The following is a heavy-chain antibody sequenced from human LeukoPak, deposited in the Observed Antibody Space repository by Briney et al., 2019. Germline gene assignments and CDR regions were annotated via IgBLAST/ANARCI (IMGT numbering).Heavy chain of an antibody. Sequence: ASVKVSCKASGYTFTVYYMHWVRQAPGQGLEWMGWINPNSGGTNYAQKFQGRVTMTRDTSISTAYMELSRLRSDDTAVYYCARYSGSYYYFDYWGQGTLVTVSS. CDR1: GYTFTVYY. D-gene: IGHD1-26*01. CDR3: ARYSGSYYYFDY. V-gene: IGHV1-2*02. CDR2: INPNSGGT. J-gene: IGHJ4*02.